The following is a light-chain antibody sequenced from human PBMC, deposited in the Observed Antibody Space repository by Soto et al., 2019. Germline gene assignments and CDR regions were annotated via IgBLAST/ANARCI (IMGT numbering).Light chain of an antibody. CDR1: QSVSSSY. CDR2: GAS. Sequence: EIVLTQSPGTLSLSPGERATLSCMASQSVSSSYLAWYQQKPGQAPRLLIYGASSRATGIPDRFSGSGSGTDFTLTISRREPEDCAVYHCQQYGSSRPFGPGPKGESK. CDR3: QQYGSSRP. J-gene: IGKJ1*01. V-gene: IGKV3-20*01.